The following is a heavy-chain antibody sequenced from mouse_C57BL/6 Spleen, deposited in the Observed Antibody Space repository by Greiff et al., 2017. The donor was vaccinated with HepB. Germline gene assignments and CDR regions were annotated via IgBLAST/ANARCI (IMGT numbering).Heavy chain of an antibody. CDR3: ARDGDYEYDGGDYYAMDY. CDR1: GYSITSGYY. CDR2: ISYDGSN. J-gene: IGHJ4*01. V-gene: IGHV3-6*01. Sequence: EVQLQQSGPGLVKPSQSLSLTCSVTGYSITSGYYWNWIRQFPGNKLEWMGYISYDGSNNYNPSLKNRISITRDTSKNQFFLKLNSVTTEDTATYYCARDGDYEYDGGDYYAMDYLGQGTSVTVSS. D-gene: IGHD2-4*01.